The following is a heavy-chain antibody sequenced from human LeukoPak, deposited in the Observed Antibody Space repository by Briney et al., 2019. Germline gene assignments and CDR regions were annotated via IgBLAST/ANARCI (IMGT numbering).Heavy chain of an antibody. D-gene: IGHD2-2*01. J-gene: IGHJ4*02. CDR3: ASRRGVVPAAPFDY. Sequence: ASVKVSCKASGGTFSSYAISWVRQAPGQGLEWMGGIIPIFGTANYAQKFQGRVTITADESTSTAYMELSSLRSEDTAVYYCASRRGVVPAAPFDYWGQGTLVTVSS. V-gene: IGHV1-69*13. CDR1: GGTFSSYA. CDR2: IIPIFGTA.